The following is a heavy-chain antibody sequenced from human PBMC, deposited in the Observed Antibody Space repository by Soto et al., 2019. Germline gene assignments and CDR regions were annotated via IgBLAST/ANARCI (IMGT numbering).Heavy chain of an antibody. V-gene: IGHV1-8*01. Sequence: QVQLVQSGAEVKKPGASVRVSCKASGYTFTKSDINWVRQATGQGLEWMGWMNPNSGNTGYAQKFQGRVTMTRNTSITTAYMELSTLRSENTTVYYCVRGDYGDYPHWLDTWAQGTLVTVPS. CDR2: MNPNSGNT. J-gene: IGHJ5*02. CDR1: GYTFTKSD. D-gene: IGHD4-17*01. CDR3: VRGDYGDYPHWLDT.